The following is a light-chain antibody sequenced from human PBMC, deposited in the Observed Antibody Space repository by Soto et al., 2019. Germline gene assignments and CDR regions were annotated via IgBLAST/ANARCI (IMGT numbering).Light chain of an antibody. CDR3: ATWDSSLSVVV. CDR1: SSNIGSNF. J-gene: IGLJ3*02. V-gene: IGLV1-51*02. Sequence: QAVVTQPPSVSAAPGQKVTMSCSGSSSNIGSNFVSWYQHPPGTAPNLLIYENNRRRSGVSDRFSGSKSGTSATLDITGLQTGDEADYYCATWDSSLSVVVFGGGTKLTVL. CDR2: ENN.